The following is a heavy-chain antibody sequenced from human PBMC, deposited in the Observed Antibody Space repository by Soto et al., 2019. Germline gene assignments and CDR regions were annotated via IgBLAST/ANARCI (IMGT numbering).Heavy chain of an antibody. J-gene: IGHJ6*03. CDR2: IYSGGST. V-gene: IGHV3-66*01. D-gene: IGHD5-12*01. Sequence: GGSLRLSCAASGFTVSSNYMSWVRQAPGKGLEWVSVIYSGGSTYYADSVKGRFTISRDNSKNTLYLQMNSLRAEDTAVYYCARGQGEYSGYGYYCMDVWGKGTTVTVSS. CDR3: ARGQGEYSGYGYYCMDV. CDR1: GFTVSSNY.